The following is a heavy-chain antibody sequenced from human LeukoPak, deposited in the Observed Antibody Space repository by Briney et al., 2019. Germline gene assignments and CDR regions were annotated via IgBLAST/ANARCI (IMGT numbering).Heavy chain of an antibody. CDR3: ASGDGGYSGGAFDI. J-gene: IGHJ3*02. D-gene: IGHD5-18*01. CDR1: GGSISSSSYY. V-gene: IGHV4-61*01. Sequence: PSETLSLTCTVSGGSISSSSYYWSWIRQPPGKGLEWIGYIYYSGSTNYNPSLKSRVTISVDTSKNQFSLKLSSVTAADTAVYYCASGDGGYSGGAFDIWGQGTMVTVSS. CDR2: IYYSGST.